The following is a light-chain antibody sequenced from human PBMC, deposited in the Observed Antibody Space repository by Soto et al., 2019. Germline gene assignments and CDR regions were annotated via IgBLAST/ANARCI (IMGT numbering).Light chain of an antibody. CDR1: SSDIGTYNP. CDR2: EVN. CDR3: CSYAGSSTLYV. J-gene: IGLJ1*01. V-gene: IGLV2-23*02. Sequence: QSALTQPASVSGSPGQSITISCTGTSSDIGTYNPVSWYQQHPGKAPKLMIYEVNKRPSGVSDRFSGSKSGNTASLTISGLQAEDEADYYCCSYAGSSTLYVFGTGTKVTVL.